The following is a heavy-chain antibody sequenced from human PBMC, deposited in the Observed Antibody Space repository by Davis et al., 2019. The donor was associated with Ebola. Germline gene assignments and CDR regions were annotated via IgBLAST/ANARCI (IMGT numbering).Heavy chain of an antibody. CDR2: INPNNGDT. V-gene: IGHV1-2*02. CDR3: ARDRDPVYYYDSTGYDAFDI. J-gene: IGHJ3*02. D-gene: IGHD3-22*01. CDR1: GYTFTGYY. Sequence: ASVKVSCKASGYTFTGYYIHWVRQAPGQGLEWMGWINPNNGDTKLAQRFQGRVTMTRDTSIGTAYMELSRLRSDDTAVYYCARDRDPVYYYDSTGYDAFDIWGQGTMVTVSS.